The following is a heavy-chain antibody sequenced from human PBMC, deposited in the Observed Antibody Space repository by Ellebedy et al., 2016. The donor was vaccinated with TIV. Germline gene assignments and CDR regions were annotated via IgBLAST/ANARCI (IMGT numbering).Heavy chain of an antibody. J-gene: IGHJ4*02. D-gene: IGHD5-18*01. V-gene: IGHV3-23*01. CDR1: GFTFNSYA. CDR3: AKGSSNLGGYSYGSLAQPFDY. Sequence: GESLKISXAASGFTFNSYAMSWVRQAPGKGLEWVSIISGGGGSTYYADSVKGRFTISRDNSKNTLYLQMNSLRAEDTAVYYCAKGSSNLGGYSYGSLAQPFDYWGQGTLVTVSS. CDR2: ISGGGGST.